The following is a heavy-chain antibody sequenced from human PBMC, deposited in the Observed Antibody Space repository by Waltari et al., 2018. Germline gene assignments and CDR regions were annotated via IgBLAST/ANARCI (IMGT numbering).Heavy chain of an antibody. J-gene: IGHJ6*02. CDR1: GFTFDDYA. CDR2: IRWHCGSI. D-gene: IGHD5-12*01. V-gene: IGHV3-9*01. CDR3: AKVGEMATGWGYYGMDV. Sequence: EVQLVESGGGLVQPGRSLRLSCAASGFTFDDYAMHWVRQDPGKGLEWVSGIRWHCGSIGYADSVKGRFTISRDNAKNSLYLQMNSLRAEDTALYYCAKVGEMATGWGYYGMDVWGQGTTVTVSS.